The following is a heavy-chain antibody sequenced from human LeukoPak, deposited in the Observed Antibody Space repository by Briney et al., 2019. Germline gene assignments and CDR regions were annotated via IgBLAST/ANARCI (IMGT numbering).Heavy chain of an antibody. V-gene: IGHV3-66*02. CDR2: IYSGGST. J-gene: IGHJ5*02. CDR1: GFTVSSNY. Sequence: PGGSLRLSCAASGFTVSSNYVSWVRQAPGKGLEWVSVIYSGGSTYYADSVKGRFTISRDNSKNTLYLQMNSLRAEDTAVYYCARDCSSTSCRGGFDPWGQGTLVTVSS. CDR3: ARDCSSTSCRGGFDP. D-gene: IGHD2-2*01.